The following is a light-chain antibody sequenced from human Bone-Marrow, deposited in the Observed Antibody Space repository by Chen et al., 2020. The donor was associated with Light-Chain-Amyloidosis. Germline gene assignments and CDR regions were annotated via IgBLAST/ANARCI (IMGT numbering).Light chain of an antibody. Sequence: SYVLTQPSSVSVAPGQTATIACGGNNIGTTSVNWYQQTPGQAPLLVVYDDSDRPSGIPEELSGSNAGNTATLTISRVEAGDEADYYCQVWDRSSDRPVFGGGTKLAVL. J-gene: IGLJ3*02. CDR3: QVWDRSSDRPV. CDR2: DDS. CDR1: NIGTTS. V-gene: IGLV3-21*02.